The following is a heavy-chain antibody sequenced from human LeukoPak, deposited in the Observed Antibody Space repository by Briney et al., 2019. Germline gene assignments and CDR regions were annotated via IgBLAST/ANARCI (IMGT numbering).Heavy chain of an antibody. V-gene: IGHV3-74*01. CDR2: INSDGSST. CDR1: GVTFSSYW. J-gene: IGHJ4*02. D-gene: IGHD6-6*01. CDR3: ARDRSIASDY. Sequence: GGSLSLSCAASGVTFSSYWMRGVRPAPGKGLVWVSRINSDGSSTSYADSGKGRFTISKDNAKNTLYLQMNSLRAEDTAVYYCARDRSIASDYWGQGTLVTVSS.